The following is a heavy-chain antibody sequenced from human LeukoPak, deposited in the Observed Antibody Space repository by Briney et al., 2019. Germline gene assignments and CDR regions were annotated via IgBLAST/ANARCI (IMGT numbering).Heavy chain of an antibody. J-gene: IGHJ4*02. D-gene: IGHD3-10*01. Sequence: GGSLRLSCAASGFIFSSFGMHWVRQAPGKGLEWVAFIRYDGSNKYYADSVKGRFTISRDNSKNTLYLQMNSLRAEDTAVYYCAREGGSGSYPFDYWGQGTLVTVSS. V-gene: IGHV3-30*02. CDR3: AREGGSGSYPFDY. CDR1: GFIFSSFG. CDR2: IRYDGSNK.